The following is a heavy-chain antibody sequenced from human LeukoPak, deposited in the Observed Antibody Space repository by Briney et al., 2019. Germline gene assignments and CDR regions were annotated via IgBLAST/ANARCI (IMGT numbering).Heavy chain of an antibody. CDR3: AKGAGNFDWSYHDY. CDR1: RFTFSSYA. D-gene: IGHD3-9*01. CDR2: INGSGGTT. Sequence: GGSLTLSCAASRFTFSSYAMSWVRQAPGKGLEWVSAINGSGGTTYNADSVKGRFTISRDNSKNTLYLQLNSLRAEDTAVYYCAKGAGNFDWSYHDYWGQGTLVTVSS. J-gene: IGHJ4*02. V-gene: IGHV3-23*01.